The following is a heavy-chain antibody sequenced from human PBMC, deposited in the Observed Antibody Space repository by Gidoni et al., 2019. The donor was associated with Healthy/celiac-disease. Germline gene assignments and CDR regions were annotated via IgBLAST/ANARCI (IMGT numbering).Heavy chain of an antibody. CDR1: GFTFGDYA. D-gene: IGHD4-17*01. J-gene: IGHJ4*02. Sequence: EVQLVESGGGLVQSGRSLRLSCTASGFTFGDYAMSWVRQAPGKGLEWVGFIRSKAYGGTTEYAASVKGRFTISRDDSKSIAYLQMNSLKTEDTAVYYCTRGYTVTLHRYYFDYWGQGTLVTVSS. CDR2: IRSKAYGGTT. V-gene: IGHV3-49*04. CDR3: TRGYTVTLHRYYFDY.